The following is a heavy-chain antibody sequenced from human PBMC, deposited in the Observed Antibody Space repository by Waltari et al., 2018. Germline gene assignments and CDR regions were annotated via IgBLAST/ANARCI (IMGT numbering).Heavy chain of an antibody. Sequence: QVQLVESGGGVVQPGRSLRLSCAASEFTFSSYPMPWVRQAPGKGLEWVAIISSDTSNKYYADSVKGRFTISRDNSKNTLFLQMNSLRVEDTAVYYCAREMSGKYYFDHWGQGTLVTVSS. CDR2: ISSDTSNK. V-gene: IGHV3-30-3*01. CDR1: EFTFSSYP. J-gene: IGHJ4*02. CDR3: AREMSGKYYFDH.